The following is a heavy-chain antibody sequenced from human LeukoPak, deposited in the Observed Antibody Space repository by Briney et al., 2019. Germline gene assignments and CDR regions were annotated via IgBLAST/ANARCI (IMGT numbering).Heavy chain of an antibody. J-gene: IGHJ5*02. Sequence: PSETLSLTCTVSGYSISSGYYWGWIRQPPGKGLEWIGIIYHSGSTYYNPSLKSRVTISVDTSKNQFSLKLSSVTAADTAVYYCARPQGGIPNWFDPWGQGTLVTVSS. CDR1: GYSISSGYY. D-gene: IGHD2-15*01. V-gene: IGHV4-38-2*02. CDR3: ARPQGGIPNWFDP. CDR2: IYHSGST.